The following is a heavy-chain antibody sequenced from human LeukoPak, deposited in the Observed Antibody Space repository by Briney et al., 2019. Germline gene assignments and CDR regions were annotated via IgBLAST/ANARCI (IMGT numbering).Heavy chain of an antibody. V-gene: IGHV1-2*02. CDR2: INPNSGGT. J-gene: IGHJ4*02. CDR1: GYTFTGYY. D-gene: IGHD5-18*01. Sequence: ASVKVSCKASGYTFTGYYMHWVRQAPGQGLEWMGWINPNSGGTNYAQKFQGRVTMTRDTSISTAYMELSRLRSDDMAVYYCARIEYTRGGYSYEEDYWGQGTLVTVSS. CDR3: ARIEYTRGGYSYEEDY.